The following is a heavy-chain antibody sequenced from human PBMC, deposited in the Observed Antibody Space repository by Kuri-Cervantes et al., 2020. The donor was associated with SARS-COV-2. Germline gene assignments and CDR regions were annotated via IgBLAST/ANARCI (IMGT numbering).Heavy chain of an antibody. Sequence: GESLKISCAASGFTFSSYWMSWVRQAPGKGLEWVANIKQDGSEKYYVDSVEGRFTISRDNAKNSLYLQMNSLRAEDTAVYYCAREGVDIVGAPHDAFDIWGQGTMVTVSS. CDR2: IKQDGSEK. CDR1: GFTFSSYW. J-gene: IGHJ3*02. CDR3: AREGVDIVGAPHDAFDI. D-gene: IGHD1-26*01. V-gene: IGHV3-7*01.